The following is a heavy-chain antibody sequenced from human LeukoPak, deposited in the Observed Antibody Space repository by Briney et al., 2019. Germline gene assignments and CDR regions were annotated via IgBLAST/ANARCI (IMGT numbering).Heavy chain of an antibody. CDR2: ISWDGSNT. J-gene: IGHJ4*02. Sequence: GGSLRLSCAASGFTFYDYTMHWVRHAPGKGVEWVYLISWDGSNTFYADSVKGRFTISRDNSKNSLYLQMNSLRTEDIALYYCAKDNYGSGFDSWGQGTLVIVSS. CDR1: GFTFYDYT. V-gene: IGHV3-43*01. CDR3: AKDNYGSGFDS. D-gene: IGHD3-10*01.